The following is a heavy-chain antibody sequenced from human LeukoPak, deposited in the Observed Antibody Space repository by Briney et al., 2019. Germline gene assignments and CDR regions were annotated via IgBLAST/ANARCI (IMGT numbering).Heavy chain of an antibody. CDR3: ARVPRYYYDSSGHEQNWFDP. CDR1: GVSISSGGYY. CDR2: VFYSGST. D-gene: IGHD3-22*01. Sequence: SETLSLNCTVSGVSISSGGYYWSWIRQHPGKGLAWIGYVFYSGSTYYNPSLKSRVTISVDTSKNQFSLKLSSVTAADTAVYYCARVPRYYYDSSGHEQNWFDPWGQGTLVTVSS. V-gene: IGHV4-31*03. J-gene: IGHJ5*02.